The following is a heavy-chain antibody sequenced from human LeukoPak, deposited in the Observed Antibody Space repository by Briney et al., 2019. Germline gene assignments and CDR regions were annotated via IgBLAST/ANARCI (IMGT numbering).Heavy chain of an antibody. CDR1: GFTFSSYS. D-gene: IGHD3-16*01. CDR2: VSSSSSYI. V-gene: IGHV3-21*01. CDR3: ARDDEAQSLADY. J-gene: IGHJ4*02. Sequence: GGSLRLSCAASGFTFSSYSMNWVRQAPGKGLEWVSSVSSSSSYIYYADSVKGRFTISRDNAKNSLYLQMNSLRAEDTAVYYCARDDEAQSLADYWGQGTLVTVSS.